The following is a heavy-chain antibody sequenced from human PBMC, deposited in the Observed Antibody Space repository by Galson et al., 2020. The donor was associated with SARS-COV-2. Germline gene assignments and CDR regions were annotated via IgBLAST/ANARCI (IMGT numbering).Heavy chain of an antibody. J-gene: IGHJ4*02. CDR3: ARGRYPRADGILLWMYRIASSGVFDS. CDR1: GGTFSGYY. V-gene: IGHV4-34*01. D-gene: IGHD6-13*01. CDR2: INDGGRT. Sequence: PSETLSLTCAVYGGTFSGYYWNWIRQSPGKGLEWIGEINDGGRTHYNPSLESRVGISVNTSTKQFSLKLSSVTAADTAVYHCARGRYPRADGILLWMYRIASSGVFDSWSQGTRVTVSS.